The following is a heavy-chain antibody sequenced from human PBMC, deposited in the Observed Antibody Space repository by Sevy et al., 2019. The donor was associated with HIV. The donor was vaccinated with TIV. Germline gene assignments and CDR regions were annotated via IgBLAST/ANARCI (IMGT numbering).Heavy chain of an antibody. Sequence: GGSLRLSCAASGFTFSSFFMHWVRQAPVKGLEWVATVSYDGSNEDYADSVKGRFTSSRDNSKNALYLQMNSLRAEDTAVYYCALERLSSNVAEYFQNWGQGTLVTVSS. V-gene: IGHV3-30-3*01. CDR3: ALERLSSNVAEYFQN. J-gene: IGHJ1*01. CDR1: GFTFSSFF. D-gene: IGHD1-1*01. CDR2: VSYDGSNE.